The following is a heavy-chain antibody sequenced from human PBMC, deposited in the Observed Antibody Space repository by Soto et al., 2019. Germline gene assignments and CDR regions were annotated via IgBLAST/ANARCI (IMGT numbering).Heavy chain of an antibody. V-gene: IGHV3-23*01. Sequence: QPGGSLRLSCAASGFTFSSYAMSWVRQAPGKGLEWVSAISGSGGSTYYADSVKGRFTISRDNSKNTLYLQMNSLRAEDTAVYYCAKGGYSYGGYYYYYGMDVWGQGTTVTVSS. CDR1: GFTFSSYA. CDR3: AKGGYSYGGYYYYYGMDV. J-gene: IGHJ6*02. CDR2: ISGSGGST. D-gene: IGHD5-18*01.